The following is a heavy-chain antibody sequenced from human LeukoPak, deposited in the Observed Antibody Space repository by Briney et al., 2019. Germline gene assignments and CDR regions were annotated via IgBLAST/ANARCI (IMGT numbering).Heavy chain of an antibody. J-gene: IGHJ4*02. D-gene: IGHD2-21*01. CDR1: GFTLSTYA. CDR3: AKAPVTSCRGAYCYPFDS. Sequence: RPGGSLRLSCAASGFTLSTYAMSWVRQTPGEGLEWVAATSSSDAGTYHADSVRGRFTISRDNSKNTLYLQMNSLRAEDAAVYFCAKAPVTSCRGAYCYPFDSWGQGTLVTVSS. CDR2: TSSSDAGT. V-gene: IGHV3-23*01.